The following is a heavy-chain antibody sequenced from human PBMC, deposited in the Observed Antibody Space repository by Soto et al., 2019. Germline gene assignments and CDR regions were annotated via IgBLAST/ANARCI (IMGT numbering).Heavy chain of an antibody. V-gene: IGHV4-39*01. CDR2: IYYSGST. J-gene: IGHJ4*02. CDR3: ARHTPAISISDH. Sequence: QLQLQESGPGLVKPSETLSLTCTVSGGSISSSSYYWGWIRQPPGKGLEWIGSIYYSGSTSYNPSLKSRVTISVDSSKNQFSLKLGSVPAAETAVYYRARHTPAISISDHWGQGTLVTVSS. CDR1: GGSISSSSYY. D-gene: IGHD2-15*01.